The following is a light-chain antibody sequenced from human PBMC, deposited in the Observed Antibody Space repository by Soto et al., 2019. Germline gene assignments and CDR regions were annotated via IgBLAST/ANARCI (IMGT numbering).Light chain of an antibody. CDR2: EVR. CDR3: SLYTSDNTYV. CDR1: SIDFVTYNR. V-gene: IGLV2-18*01. J-gene: IGLJ1*01. Sequence: QSALTQPPSVSGSTGQSVTISRTGTSIDFVTYNRVSWYQQSPGSAPKLILYEVRNRPSGVPDRFSGSKSANTASLTISGLQTADEADYFCSLYTSDNTYVFGSGTKVTVL.